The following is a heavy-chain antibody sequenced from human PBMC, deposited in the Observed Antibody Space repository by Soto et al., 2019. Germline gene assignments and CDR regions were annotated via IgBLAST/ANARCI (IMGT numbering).Heavy chain of an antibody. CDR1: GGSFSGYY. D-gene: IGHD3-16*02. CDR3: ARVHDYIWGSYRHDYYYYYYMDV. Sequence: SETLSLTCAVYGGSFSGYYWSWIRQPPGKGLEWIGEINHSGSTNYNPSLKSRVTISVDTSKNQFSLKLSSVTAADTAVYYCARVHDYIWGSYRHDYYYYYYMDVWGKGTTVTVSS. V-gene: IGHV4-34*01. CDR2: INHSGST. J-gene: IGHJ6*03.